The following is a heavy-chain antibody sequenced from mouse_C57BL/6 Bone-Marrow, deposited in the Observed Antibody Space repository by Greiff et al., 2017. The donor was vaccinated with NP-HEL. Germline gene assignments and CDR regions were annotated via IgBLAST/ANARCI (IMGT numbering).Heavy chain of an antibody. Sequence: VKLVESGPGLVQPSQSLSITCTVSGFSLTSYGVHWVRQSPGKGLEWLGVIWRGGSTDYNAAFMSRLSITKDNSKSQVFVKMNSLQADDAAIYYCARGCSNYGWFAYWGQGTLVTVSA. V-gene: IGHV2-5*01. D-gene: IGHD2-5*01. CDR3: ARGCSNYGWFAY. J-gene: IGHJ3*01. CDR2: IWRGGST. CDR1: GFSLTSYG.